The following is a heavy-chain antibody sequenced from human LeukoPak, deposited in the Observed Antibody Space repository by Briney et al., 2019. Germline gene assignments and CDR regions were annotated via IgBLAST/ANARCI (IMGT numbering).Heavy chain of an antibody. J-gene: IGHJ4*02. CDR3: ARVDYYDRSGYLDY. D-gene: IGHD3-22*01. CDR2: IYPGDSDT. Sequence: GESLKISCEGSGYSFSNYWLGWVRQMPGKGLEGMGIIYPGDSDTRYSPSFQGQVTISADKSISTAYLQWSSLKASDTAMYYCARVDYYDRSGYLDYWGQGTQVTVSS. V-gene: IGHV5-51*01. CDR1: GYSFSNYW.